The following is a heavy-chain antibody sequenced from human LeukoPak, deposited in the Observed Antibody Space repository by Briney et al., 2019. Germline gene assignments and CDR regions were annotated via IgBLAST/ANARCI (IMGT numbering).Heavy chain of an antibody. CDR2: IYYSGST. CDR1: GGSISSSSYY. D-gene: IGHD6-13*01. V-gene: IGHV4-39*01. CDR3: ARARSTAAGLDY. J-gene: IGHJ4*02. Sequence: PSETLSLTCTVSGGSISSSSYYWGWIRQPPGKGLEWIGSIYYSGSTYYNPSLKSRVTISVDTSKNQFSLKLSSVTAADTAVYYCARARSTAAGLDYWGQGTLVTVSS.